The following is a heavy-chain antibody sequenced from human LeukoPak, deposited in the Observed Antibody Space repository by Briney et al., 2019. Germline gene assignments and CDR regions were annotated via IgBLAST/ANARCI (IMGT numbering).Heavy chain of an antibody. J-gene: IGHJ3*01. CDR2: IYSGGST. CDR3: ASGANDYDGSNFQFF. V-gene: IGHV3-66*01. Sequence: PGGSLRLSCAASGFTVSSNYMSWVRQAPGKGLEWVSVIYSGGSTYYADSVKGRFTISRDNSKNTLYLQMNSLRAEDTAVYYCASGANDYDGSNFQFFWGQGTMVTVSS. CDR1: GFTVSSNY. D-gene: IGHD3-22*01.